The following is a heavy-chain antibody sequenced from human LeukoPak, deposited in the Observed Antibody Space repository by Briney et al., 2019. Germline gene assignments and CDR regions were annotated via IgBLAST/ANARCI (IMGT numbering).Heavy chain of an antibody. CDR1: GFTLSSYG. CDR3: AKGSLPFDFWSGYYLFDY. CDR2: ISGSGGST. D-gene: IGHD3-3*01. J-gene: IGHJ4*02. Sequence: GGSLRLSCAASGFTLSSYGMSWVRQAPGKGLEWVSTISGSGGSTYYADSVKGRFTISRDNSKNTLYLQMNSLRAEDTAVYYCAKGSLPFDFWSGYYLFDYWGQGTLVTVSS. V-gene: IGHV3-23*01.